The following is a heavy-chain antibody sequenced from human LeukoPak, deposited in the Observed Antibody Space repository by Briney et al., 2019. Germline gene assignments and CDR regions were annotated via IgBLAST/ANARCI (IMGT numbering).Heavy chain of an antibody. D-gene: IGHD3-22*01. V-gene: IGHV4-39*01. CDR2: IYYSRST. CDR1: GGSISRSSYY. Sequence: PSETLSLTCTVSGGSISRSSYYWGWIRQPPGKGLEWIGSIYYSRSTYYNPSLKSRVTISVDTSKNQFSLKVRSVTAADRAVYYCARQGSSGFDLESFDYWGQGILVTVSA. J-gene: IGHJ4*02. CDR3: ARQGSSGFDLESFDY.